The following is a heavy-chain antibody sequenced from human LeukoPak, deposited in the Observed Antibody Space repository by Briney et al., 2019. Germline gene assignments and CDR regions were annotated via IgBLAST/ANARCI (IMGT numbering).Heavy chain of an antibody. CDR2: IYTSGST. CDR3: ARDHQSGYDYFDY. CDR1: GGSISSGSYY. J-gene: IGHJ4*02. V-gene: IGHV4-61*02. Sequence: SETLSLTCTVSGGSISSGSYYWSWIRQPAGKGLEWIGRIYTSGSTNYNPSLRSRVTISVDTSKNQFSLKLSSVTAADTAVYYCARDHQSGYDYFDYWGRGTLVTVSS. D-gene: IGHD5-12*01.